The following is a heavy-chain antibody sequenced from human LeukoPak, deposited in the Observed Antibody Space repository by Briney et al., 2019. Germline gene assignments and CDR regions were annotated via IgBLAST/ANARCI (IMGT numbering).Heavy chain of an antibody. CDR2: IYSGGST. CDR3: ARDDYGDYFFPY. CDR1: RLTVSSNY. Sequence: GGSLRLSCAATRLTVSSNYMSWVRQAPGKGLEWVSVIYSGGSTYYADSVKGRFTISRDNAKNTLYLQMNSLRAEDTAVYYCARDDYGDYFFPYWGQGTLVTVSS. V-gene: IGHV3-53*01. D-gene: IGHD4-17*01. J-gene: IGHJ4*02.